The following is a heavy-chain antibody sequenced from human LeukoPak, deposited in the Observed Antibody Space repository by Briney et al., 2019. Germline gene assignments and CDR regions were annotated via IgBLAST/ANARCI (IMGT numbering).Heavy chain of an antibody. D-gene: IGHD6-19*01. CDR2: IYYSGST. CDR1: GGSISSYY. Sequence: SETLSLTCTVSGGSISSYYWSWIRQPPGKGLEWIGYIYYSGSTNYNPSLKSRVTISVDTSKNQFSLKLSSVTAADTAVYYCARHSSSGWYKVAVNWFDPWGQGTLVTVSS. J-gene: IGHJ5*02. V-gene: IGHV4-59*08. CDR3: ARHSSSGWYKVAVNWFDP.